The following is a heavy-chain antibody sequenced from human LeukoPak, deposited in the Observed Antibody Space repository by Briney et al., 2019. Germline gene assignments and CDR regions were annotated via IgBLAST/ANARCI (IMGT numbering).Heavy chain of an antibody. CDR1: GFTFSSYG. D-gene: IGHD1/OR15-1a*01. J-gene: IGHJ4*02. Sequence: GVSLRLSCAASGFTFSSYGMHWVRQAPGKGLEWVAVIWYDGSNKYYADSVKGRFTISRDNSKNTLYLQMNSLRAEDTAVYYCARDGWNTGYFDYWGQGTLVTVSS. V-gene: IGHV3-33*01. CDR3: ARDGWNTGYFDY. CDR2: IWYDGSNK.